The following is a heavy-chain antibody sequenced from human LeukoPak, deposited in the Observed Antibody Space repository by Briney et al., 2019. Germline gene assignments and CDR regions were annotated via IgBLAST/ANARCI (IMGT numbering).Heavy chain of an antibody. CDR1: GFTFSNYW. Sequence: PGGSLRLSCAASGFTFSNYWMSWVRQAPGKGLEWVANIKQDGGEYYYVDSVKGRFTISRDNAKNSLYLQMNSLRAGDTAVYYCARDLGVVRFDPWGQGTLVTVSS. D-gene: IGHD3-10*01. V-gene: IGHV3-7*01. J-gene: IGHJ5*02. CDR3: ARDLGVVRFDP. CDR2: IKQDGGEY.